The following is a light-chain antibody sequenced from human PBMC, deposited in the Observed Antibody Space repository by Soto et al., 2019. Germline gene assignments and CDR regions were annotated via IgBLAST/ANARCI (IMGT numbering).Light chain of an antibody. J-gene: IGLJ2*01. CDR1: SSDVGAYDY. V-gene: IGLV2-8*01. CDR3: CSYAGTYTVL. Sequence: QSALTQPPSASGSPGQSVTISCTGTSSDVGAYDYVCWYQQHPGKAPKLMIYEVNKRPSGVPDRFSGSKSGNTASLTISGLQAEDEADYYCCSYAGTYTVLFGGGTKLTVL. CDR2: EVN.